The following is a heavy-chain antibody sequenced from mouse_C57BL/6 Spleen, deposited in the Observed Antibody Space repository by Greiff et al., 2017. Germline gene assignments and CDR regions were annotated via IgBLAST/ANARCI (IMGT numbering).Heavy chain of an antibody. CDR3: ARGLRDGYHYLDY. Sequence: QVQLQQPGAELVRPGTSVKLSCKASGYTFTSYWMHWVKQRPGQGLEWIGVIDPSDSYTNYNQKFKGKATLTVDTSSSTAYMQLSSLTSEDSAVYYCARGLRDGYHYLDYWGQGTTLTVSS. CDR2: IDPSDSYT. D-gene: IGHD2-3*01. J-gene: IGHJ2*01. CDR1: GYTFTSYW. V-gene: IGHV1-59*01.